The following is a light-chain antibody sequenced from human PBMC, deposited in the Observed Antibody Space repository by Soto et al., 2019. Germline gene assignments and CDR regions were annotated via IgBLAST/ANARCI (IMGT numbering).Light chain of an antibody. J-gene: IGKJ2*01. CDR2: AAS. V-gene: IGKV1-5*01. CDR1: QGISSW. CDR3: QKSNSYPYT. Sequence: DIQMTQSPSTLSASVGDRVTITCRASQGISSWLAWYQQKPGKAPKLLMYAASSLESGVPSRFSGSGSGTEFTLTISSLQPDDFATYYCQKSNSYPYTFGQGTKLEIK.